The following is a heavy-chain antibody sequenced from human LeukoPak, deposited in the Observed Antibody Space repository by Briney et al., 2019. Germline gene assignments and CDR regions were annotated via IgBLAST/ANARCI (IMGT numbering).Heavy chain of an antibody. J-gene: IGHJ5*02. CDR2: ISAYNGNT. D-gene: IGHD2-2*01. CDR1: GYTFTSYG. V-gene: IGHV1-18*01. Sequence: ASVKVSCKASGYTFTSYGISWVRQAPGQGLEWMGWISAYNGNTNYAQKLQGRVTMTTDTSTSTAYMELRSLRSDDTAVYYCARDADTVRDRGYRSSTSCHGYWFDPWGQGTLVTVSS. CDR3: ARDADTVRDRGYRSSTSCHGYWFDP.